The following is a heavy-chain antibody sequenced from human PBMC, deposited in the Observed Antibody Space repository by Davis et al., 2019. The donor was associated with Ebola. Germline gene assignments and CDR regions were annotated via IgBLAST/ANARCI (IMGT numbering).Heavy chain of an antibody. CDR1: GGSFSGYY. V-gene: IGHV4-34*01. CDR3: ARTTKTNIEDSGLGYNSFDS. Sequence: SETLSLTCAVYGGSFSGYYWTWIRQPPGKGLEWIGEINHSGSTNYNPSLRSRVAISVDSSKNQFSLKISSVTAADTATYYCARTTKTNIEDSGLGYNSFDSWGQGVLVSVSS. J-gene: IGHJ5*01. D-gene: IGHD4-17*01. CDR2: INHSGST.